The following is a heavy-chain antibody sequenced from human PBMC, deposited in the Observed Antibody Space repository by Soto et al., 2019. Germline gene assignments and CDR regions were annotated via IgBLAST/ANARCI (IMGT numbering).Heavy chain of an antibody. J-gene: IGHJ3*02. CDR2: INSDGSST. CDR1: GFTFSSYW. D-gene: IGHD6-19*01. V-gene: IGHV3-74*01. CDR3: AKDQAQWLIPVDAFDS. Sequence: PGGSLRLSCAASGFTFSSYWMHWVRQAPGKGLVWVSRINSDGSSTSYADSVKGRFTISRDNAKNTLYLQMNSLRAEDTAVYYCAKDQAQWLIPVDAFDSWCQGTRVTVSS.